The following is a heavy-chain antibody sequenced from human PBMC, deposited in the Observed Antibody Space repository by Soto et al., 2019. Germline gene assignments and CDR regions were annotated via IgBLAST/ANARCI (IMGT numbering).Heavy chain of an antibody. V-gene: IGHV4-31*03. CDR1: GGSISSGGYY. CDR3: ARERTSCADY. CDR2: IYYSGST. J-gene: IGHJ4*02. D-gene: IGHD2-2*01. Sequence: SETLSLTCTVSGGSISSGGYYWSWIRQHPGKGLEWIGYIYYSGSTYYNPSLKSRVTISVDTSKNQFSLKLSSVTAADTAVYYCARERTSCADYWGQGTLVNVSS.